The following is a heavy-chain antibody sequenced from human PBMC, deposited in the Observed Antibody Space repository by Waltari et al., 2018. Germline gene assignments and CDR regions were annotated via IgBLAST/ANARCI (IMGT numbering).Heavy chain of an antibody. CDR1: GYSFTSYW. CDR2: SYPGDSAT. Sequence: EVQLVQSGAEVKKPGESLKISCKGSGYSFTSYWIGWVRQMPGKGLEWEGISYPGDSATSSSPSFQCQVTISAAKSISTAYLQWSSLKASDTAMYYCARHLGAVAAPDAFDIWGQGTMVTVSS. CDR3: ARHLGAVAAPDAFDI. D-gene: IGHD6-19*01. J-gene: IGHJ3*02. V-gene: IGHV5-51*01.